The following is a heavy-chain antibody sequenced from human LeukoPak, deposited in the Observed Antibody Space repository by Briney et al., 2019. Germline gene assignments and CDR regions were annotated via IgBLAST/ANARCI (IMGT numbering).Heavy chain of an antibody. CDR3: ASPVHYYDSSGYFSLDY. Sequence: PSQTLSLTCTVSGGSISSGGYYWSWIRQHPGKGLEWIGYIYYSGSTYYNPSLKSRVTISVDTSKNQFSLKLSSVTAADTAVYYCASPVHYYDSSGYFSLDYWGRGTLVTVSS. CDR2: IYYSGST. J-gene: IGHJ4*02. D-gene: IGHD3-22*01. CDR1: GGSISSGGYY. V-gene: IGHV4-31*03.